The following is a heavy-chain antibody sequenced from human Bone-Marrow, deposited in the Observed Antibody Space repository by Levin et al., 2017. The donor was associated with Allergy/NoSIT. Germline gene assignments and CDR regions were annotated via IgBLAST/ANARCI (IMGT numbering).Heavy chain of an antibody. CDR1: GFNFDQYA. CDR3: VKGLSGDYYYYGMDV. Sequence: GGSLRLSCAASGFNFDQYALHWVRQIPGKGLEWISGIGWNGGTKGYAESVKGRFIISRDNRKNSLSLAMNSLTSDDTALYFCVKGLSGDYYYYGMDVWGQGTTVTVS. V-gene: IGHV3-9*01. D-gene: IGHD2-15*01. J-gene: IGHJ6*02. CDR2: IGWNGGTK.